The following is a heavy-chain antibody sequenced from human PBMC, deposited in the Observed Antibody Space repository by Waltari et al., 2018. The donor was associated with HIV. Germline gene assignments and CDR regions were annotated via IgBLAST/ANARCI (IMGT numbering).Heavy chain of an antibody. CDR2: ILYCGGP. Sequence: QVYLRESGPGLVRPSETLSLSCSVAGYTIESGFYWTWVRQSPKKGLEWIGSILYCGGPWYSPSFGTRATLTVDTSMNQFSLRMSSVTVADTARYYCVRAPGATDFWGPGILVTVSS. J-gene: IGHJ4*02. V-gene: IGHV4-38-2*02. CDR1: GYTIESGFY. CDR3: VRAPGATDF.